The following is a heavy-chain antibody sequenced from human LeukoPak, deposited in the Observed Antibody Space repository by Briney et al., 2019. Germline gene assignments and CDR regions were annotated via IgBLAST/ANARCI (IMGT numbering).Heavy chain of an antibody. Sequence: GGSLRLSCAASGFAVSSNYMSWVRQAPGKGLEWVSVIYSGGGTYYADFVKGRFTISRDNSKNTLYLQMNSLRAEDTAVYYCARGELTTGNAFDIWGQGTMVTVSS. CDR1: GFAVSSNY. V-gene: IGHV3-53*01. CDR3: ARGELTTGNAFDI. J-gene: IGHJ3*02. D-gene: IGHD3-22*01. CDR2: IYSGGGT.